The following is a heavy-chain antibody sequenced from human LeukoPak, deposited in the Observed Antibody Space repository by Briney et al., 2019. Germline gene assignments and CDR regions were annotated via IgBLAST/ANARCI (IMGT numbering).Heavy chain of an antibody. D-gene: IGHD6-13*01. Sequence: PGGSLRLSCAASEFPFSSHWMYWVRQAPGKGLVWGARLSGDGSTTRHADSVKGRFTISRDNAKSTLYLQMDSLRVEDTALYYCARGIASSRSVAIDLWGRGTLVVVSS. CDR1: EFPFSSHW. J-gene: IGHJ4*02. V-gene: IGHV3-74*01. CDR3: ARGIASSRSVAIDL. CDR2: LSGDGSTT.